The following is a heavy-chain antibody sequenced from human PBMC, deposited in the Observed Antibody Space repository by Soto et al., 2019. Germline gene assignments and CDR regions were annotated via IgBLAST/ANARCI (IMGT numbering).Heavy chain of an antibody. J-gene: IGHJ5*02. CDR2: INAGNGNT. V-gene: IGHV1-3*01. CDR1: GYTFTGYA. CDR3: ARDADMITFGGSLKNWFDP. Sequence: ASVKVSCKASGYTFTGYAMHWVRQAPGQRLEWMGWINAGNGNTKYSQKFQGRVTITRDTSASTAYMELSSLRSEDTAVYYCARDADMITFGGSLKNWFDPWGQGNLVTVSS. D-gene: IGHD3-16*01.